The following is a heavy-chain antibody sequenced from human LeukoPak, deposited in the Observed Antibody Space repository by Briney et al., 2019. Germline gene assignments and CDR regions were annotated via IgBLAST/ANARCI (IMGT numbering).Heavy chain of an antibody. D-gene: IGHD2-15*01. Sequence: PSETLSLTCTVSGGSISRGSYHWAWIRQPPGKGLEWIGYIYYSGSTNYNPSLKSRVTISVDTSKNQFSLKLSSVTAADTAVYYCARHLLGGGLDAFDIWGQGTMVTVSS. J-gene: IGHJ3*02. CDR3: ARHLLGGGLDAFDI. CDR2: IYYSGST. CDR1: GGSISRGSYH. V-gene: IGHV4-61*05.